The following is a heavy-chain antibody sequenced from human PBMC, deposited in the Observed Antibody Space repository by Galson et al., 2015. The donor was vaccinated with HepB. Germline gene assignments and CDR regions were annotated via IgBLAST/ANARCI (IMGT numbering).Heavy chain of an antibody. CDR2: IKQDGSEK. D-gene: IGHD3-10*01. CDR3: TRDRFGETYWYFDL. J-gene: IGHJ2*01. CDR1: GFTFSSYC. Sequence: SLRLSFAASGFTFSSYCMSWVGQAPGKGLEWVANIKQDGSEKYYVDSVKGRFTISRDNAKNSLYLQMNSLRAEDTAVYYCTRDRFGETYWYFDLWGRGTLVTVSS. V-gene: IGHV3-7*03.